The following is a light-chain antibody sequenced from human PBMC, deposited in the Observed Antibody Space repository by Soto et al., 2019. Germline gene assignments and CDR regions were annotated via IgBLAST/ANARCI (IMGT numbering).Light chain of an antibody. J-gene: IGKJ1*01. V-gene: IGKV1-5*01. Sequence: DIQMTQSPSTLSASVGDRVTITCRASQSISSWLAWYQQKPGKAPKLLIYDASSLESGVPSRFSGSGSGTEFTLTISRLQPDDFATYYCQQYNSYSLTFGRGTKLEIK. CDR2: DAS. CDR3: QQYNSYSLT. CDR1: QSISSW.